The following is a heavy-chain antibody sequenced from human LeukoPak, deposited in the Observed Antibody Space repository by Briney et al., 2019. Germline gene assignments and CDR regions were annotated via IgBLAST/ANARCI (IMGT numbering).Heavy chain of an antibody. D-gene: IGHD3-22*01. CDR3: ARAKYDSSGYYYSGFDI. J-gene: IGHJ3*02. Sequence: GGSLRLSCAASGFTFSDYYMGWIRQASGKGLEWVSYITTSGSSIYYADSVEGRFTMSRDNAKKSLYLQMNSLRAEDTAVYYCARAKYDSSGYYYSGFDIWGQGTMVTVSS. CDR2: ITTSGSSI. CDR1: GFTFSDYY. V-gene: IGHV3-11*04.